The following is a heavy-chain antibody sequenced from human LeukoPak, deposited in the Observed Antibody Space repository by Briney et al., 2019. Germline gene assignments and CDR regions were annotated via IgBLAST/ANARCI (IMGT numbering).Heavy chain of an antibody. V-gene: IGHV3-15*01. CDR3: TTDLGITMIRGVIVY. CDR1: GFTFSSYS. Sequence: GGSLRLSCAASGFTFSSYSMNWVRQAPGKGLEWVGRIKSKGDGETTDYAAPVKGRFTMSRDDSKGMLYLYMNSLKTEDTAVYYCTTDLGITMIRGVIVYWGRGTLVTVSS. J-gene: IGHJ4*02. CDR2: IKSKGDGETT. D-gene: IGHD3-10*01.